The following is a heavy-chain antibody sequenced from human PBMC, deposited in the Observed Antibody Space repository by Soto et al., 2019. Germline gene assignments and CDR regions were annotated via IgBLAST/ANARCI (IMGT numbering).Heavy chain of an antibody. CDR1: GFSHSISGVG. D-gene: IGHD3-10*01. CDR3: AQTERGVRGFYGMDV. V-gene: IGHV2-5*02. CDR2: MYWDDDK. Sequence: QITLKESGPTLVKPTQTLTLTCTYSGFSHSISGVGMGWIRQPPGKALEWLALMYWDDDKRYSPSLKSRLTITKDTSKNQVVLTMTNMDPVDTATYYCAQTERGVRGFYGMDVWGQGTTVTVSS. J-gene: IGHJ6*02.